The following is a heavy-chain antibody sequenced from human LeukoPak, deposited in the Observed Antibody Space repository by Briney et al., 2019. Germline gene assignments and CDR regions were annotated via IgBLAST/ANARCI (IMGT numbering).Heavy chain of an antibody. V-gene: IGHV3-30-3*01. CDR3: AKDISGYPYYFDY. CDR2: ISYDGSNK. D-gene: IGHD5-12*01. J-gene: IGHJ4*02. CDR1: GFTFSSYA. Sequence: GGSLRLSCAASGFTFSSYAMHWVRQAPGKGLEWVAVISYDGSNKYYADSVKGRFTISRDNSKNTLYLQMNSLRAEDTAVYYCAKDISGYPYYFDYWGQGTLVTVSS.